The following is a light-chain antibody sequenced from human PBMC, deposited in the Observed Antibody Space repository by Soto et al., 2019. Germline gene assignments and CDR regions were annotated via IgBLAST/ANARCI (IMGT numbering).Light chain of an antibody. CDR1: QNINNY. Sequence: DIQMTQSPSSLSASVGDRVTITCQASQNINNYLNWYQPKPGRXPXXLIYDASNLEAGVPSRFRGSGSGTDFTFTISRLQPEDIATYYCQQYENLPTFGQGTRLEIK. V-gene: IGKV1-33*01. CDR2: DAS. CDR3: QQYENLPT. J-gene: IGKJ5*01.